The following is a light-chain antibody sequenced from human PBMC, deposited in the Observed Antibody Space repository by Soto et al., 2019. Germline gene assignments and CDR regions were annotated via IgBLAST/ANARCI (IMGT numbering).Light chain of an antibody. CDR2: GAS. CDR1: QSVFNNH. J-gene: IGKJ1*01. Sequence: EIVLTQSPGTLSLSPGERATLSCRASQSVFNNHIGWYQQKPGQAPRRLIFGASFRATGIPDRFSGSGSGTDFTLTISRLEPEDFATYYCQQYNNYWTFGQGTRVEIK. CDR3: QQYNNYWT. V-gene: IGKV3-20*01.